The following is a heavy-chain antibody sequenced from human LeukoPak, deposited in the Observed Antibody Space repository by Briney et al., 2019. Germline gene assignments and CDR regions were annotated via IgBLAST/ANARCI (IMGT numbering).Heavy chain of an antibody. D-gene: IGHD3-10*01. CDR3: AKEEEEVRGLITHYYYYYMDV. CDR1: GFSFSNAW. V-gene: IGHV3-15*01. J-gene: IGHJ6*03. Sequence: GGSLRLSCAASGFSFSNAWMSWVRQAPGKGLEWVGRIKSKTDGGTTDYAAPVKGRFTISRDDSKNTMYLQMNSLRAEDTAVYYCAKEEEEVRGLITHYYYYYMDVWGKGTTVTISS. CDR2: IKSKTDGGTT.